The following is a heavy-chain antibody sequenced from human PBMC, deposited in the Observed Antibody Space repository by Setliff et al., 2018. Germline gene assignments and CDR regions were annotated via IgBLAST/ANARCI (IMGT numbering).Heavy chain of an antibody. CDR2: IDRTGNR. CDR1: GVSISDGHF. D-gene: IGHD3-10*01. J-gene: IGHJ4*02. Sequence: SETLSLTCAVSGVSISDGHFWGWIRQPPGRGLEWIGSIDRTGNRYYNSPLRSRVTLSTDMSRNEFSLELRSMTAADTAMYYCARRDEYLQFREFFDFWGQGILVTVSS. CDR3: ARRDEYLQFREFFDF. V-gene: IGHV4-38-2*01.